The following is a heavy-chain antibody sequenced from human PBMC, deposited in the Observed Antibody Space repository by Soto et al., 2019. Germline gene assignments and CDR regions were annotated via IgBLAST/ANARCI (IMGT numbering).Heavy chain of an antibody. J-gene: IGHJ5*02. CDR1: EVSNIDGGCC. Sequence: ILSHRRTFSEVSNIDGGCCWSCIRPHPGKGLEWIGYIYYSGSTYYNPSLKSRVTISVDTSKNQFSLKLSSVTAADTAVYYCARVGDYDFWSGYYTHWFDPWGQGSLVTVSS. D-gene: IGHD3-3*01. CDR2: IYYSGST. CDR3: ARVGDYDFWSGYYTHWFDP. V-gene: IGHV4-31*02.